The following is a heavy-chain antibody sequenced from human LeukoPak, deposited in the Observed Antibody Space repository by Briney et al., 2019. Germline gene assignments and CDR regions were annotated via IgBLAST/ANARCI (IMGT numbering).Heavy chain of an antibody. CDR2: IHYSGST. V-gene: IGHV4-39*07. CDR3: ARMGPRITTAFDI. Sequence: PSETLSLTCTLSGVYIAVFGGSIDSSSYFWAWVRQPPGKGLEWIGSIHYSGSTYYNPSLKSRVTISIDTSKNQFSLKLSSVTAADTAVYYCARMGPRITTAFDIWGQGTMVTVSS. J-gene: IGHJ3*02. D-gene: IGHD5-12*01. CDR1: GVYIAVFGGSIDSSSYF.